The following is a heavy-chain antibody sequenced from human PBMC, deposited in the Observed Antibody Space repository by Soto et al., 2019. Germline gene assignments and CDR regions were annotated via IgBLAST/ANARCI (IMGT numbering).Heavy chain of an antibody. D-gene: IGHD1-26*01. CDR1: GGTFSSYA. CDR2: IIPIFGTA. J-gene: IGHJ2*01. Sequence: QVQLVQSGAEVKKPGSSVNVSCKASGGTFSSYAISWVRQAPGQGLEWMGGIIPIFGTANYAQKFQGRVTITADESTSTAYMELSSLRSEDTAVYYCARDQASGSWDYWYFDLWGRGTLVTVSS. CDR3: ARDQASGSWDYWYFDL. V-gene: IGHV1-69*01.